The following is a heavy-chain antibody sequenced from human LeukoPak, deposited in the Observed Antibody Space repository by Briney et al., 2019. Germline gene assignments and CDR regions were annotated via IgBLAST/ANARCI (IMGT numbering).Heavy chain of an antibody. CDR3: ARVQNPGIAVAGKEY. J-gene: IGHJ4*02. V-gene: IGHV1-2*02. CDR1: GYTFTGYY. CDR2: INPNSGGT. D-gene: IGHD6-19*01. Sequence: ASVKVSCKASGYTFTGYYKHWVRQAPGQGLEWMGWINPNSGGTNYAQKFQGRVTMTRDTSISTAYMELSRLRSDDTAVYYCARVQNPGIAVAGKEYWGQGTLVTVSS.